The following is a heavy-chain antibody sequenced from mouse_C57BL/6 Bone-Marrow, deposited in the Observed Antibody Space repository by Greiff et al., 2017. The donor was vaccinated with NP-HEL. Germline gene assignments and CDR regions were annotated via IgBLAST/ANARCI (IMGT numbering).Heavy chain of an antibody. Sequence: EVMLVESGGGLVQPGGSLKLSCAASGIDFSRYWMSWVRRAPGKGLEWIGEINPDSSTINYAPSLKDKFIISRDNAKNTLYLQMSKVRSEDTALYYCARPSYYGSSLLFAYWGQGTLVTVSA. CDR3: ARPSYYGSSLLFAY. V-gene: IGHV4-1*01. CDR2: INPDSSTI. J-gene: IGHJ3*01. D-gene: IGHD1-1*01. CDR1: GIDFSRYW.